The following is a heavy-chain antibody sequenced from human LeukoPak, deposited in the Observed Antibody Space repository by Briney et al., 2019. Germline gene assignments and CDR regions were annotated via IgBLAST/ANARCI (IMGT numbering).Heavy chain of an antibody. J-gene: IGHJ4*02. CDR1: GGSITSGDYY. Sequence: SETLSLTCTVSGGSITSGDYYWSWIRQPPGKGLEWIGYIYYSGSTYYTPSLKSRVTISVDTSKNQFFLNLSSVTAADTAVYYCAGLVGRYSSGLYYYYFDYWGQGTLVTVSS. D-gene: IGHD3-22*01. V-gene: IGHV4-30-4*01. CDR2: IYYSGST. CDR3: AGLVGRYSSGLYYYYFDY.